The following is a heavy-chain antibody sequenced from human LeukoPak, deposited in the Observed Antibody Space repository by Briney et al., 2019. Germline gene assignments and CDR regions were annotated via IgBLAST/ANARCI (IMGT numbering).Heavy chain of an antibody. CDR1: GGSISSYY. CDR3: ASTTGYDAFDI. CDR2: IYYSGRT. V-gene: IGHV4-59*01. D-gene: IGHD4-17*01. Sequence: KPSETLPLTCTVSGGSISSYYWSWIRQPPGKGLEWIGYIYYSGRTNYNPSLKSRVTISVDTSKNQFSLKLSSVTAADTAVYYCASTTGYDAFDIWGQGTMVTVSS. J-gene: IGHJ3*02.